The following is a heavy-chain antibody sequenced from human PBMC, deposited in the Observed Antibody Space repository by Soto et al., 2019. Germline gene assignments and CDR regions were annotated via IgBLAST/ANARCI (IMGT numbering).Heavy chain of an antibody. Sequence: GASVKGSCKAACYSFTSNGISWVRQAPGQGLEWMGWISAYNGNTSYAQKLQGRVTMTTDTSTSTAYMELRSLRSDDTAVYYCARVRIQLWLLAPENWFDPWGQGTLVPVSS. CDR3: ARVRIQLWLLAPENWFDP. CDR1: CYSFTSNG. V-gene: IGHV1-18*01. J-gene: IGHJ5*02. D-gene: IGHD5-18*01. CDR2: ISAYNGNT.